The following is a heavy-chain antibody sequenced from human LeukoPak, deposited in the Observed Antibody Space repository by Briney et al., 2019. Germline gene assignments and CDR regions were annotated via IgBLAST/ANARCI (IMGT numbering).Heavy chain of an antibody. CDR2: INPNSGGT. Sequence: ASVKVSCKASGYTFTGYYMHWVRQAPGQGLEWMGWINPNSGGTNCAQKFQGWVTMTRDTSISTAYMELSRLRSDDTAVYYCAREGFGSAAIREGYYYYYGMDVWGKGTTVTVSS. CDR1: GYTFTGYY. V-gene: IGHV1-2*04. CDR3: AREGFGSAAIREGYYYYYGMDV. J-gene: IGHJ6*04. D-gene: IGHD2-2*01.